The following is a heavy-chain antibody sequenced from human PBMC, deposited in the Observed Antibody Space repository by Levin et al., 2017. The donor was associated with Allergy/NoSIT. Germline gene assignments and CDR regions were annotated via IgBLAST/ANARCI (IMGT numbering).Heavy chain of an antibody. D-gene: IGHD3-16*01. CDR3: AKQRIFRLGSNYGMDV. Sequence: GGSLRLSCAASGFTFSSYGMNWVRQAPGKGLEWVAFISDDGSNNYFLESVKGRFTISRDNSKNTLYLQMNSLRPDDTAVYYCAKQRIFRLGSNYGMDVWGQGTTVTVSS. CDR2: ISDDGSNN. V-gene: IGHV3-30*18. J-gene: IGHJ6*02. CDR1: GFTFSSYG.